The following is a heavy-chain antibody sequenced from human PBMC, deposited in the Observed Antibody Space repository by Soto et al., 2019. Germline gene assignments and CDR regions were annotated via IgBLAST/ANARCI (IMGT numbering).Heavy chain of an antibody. CDR1: GFTFSSFA. Sequence: PGGSLRLSCAASGFTFSSFAMSWVRQAPGKGLECVSAISNSGGSTYYVNSVKGRFTISRDNSKNTLYLQMGSLRSEDTAVYFCVRGPLWNYTNYYYYSMDVWGTGTTVTVSS. CDR2: ISNSGGST. V-gene: IGHV3-64*01. CDR3: VRGPLWNYTNYYYYSMDV. D-gene: IGHD1-7*01. J-gene: IGHJ6*03.